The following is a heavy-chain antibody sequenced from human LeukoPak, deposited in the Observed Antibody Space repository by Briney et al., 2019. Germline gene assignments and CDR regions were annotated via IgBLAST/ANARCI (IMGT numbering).Heavy chain of an antibody. Sequence: GGSLRLSCAASGFTFSSYAMHWVRQAPGKGLEWVAVISYDGSNKYYADSVKGRFTISRDNSKNTLYLQMNSLRAEDTAVYYCARDEMSWFDPWGQGTLVTVSS. J-gene: IGHJ5*02. CDR2: ISYDGSNK. CDR1: GFTFSSYA. V-gene: IGHV3-30*04. CDR3: ARDEMSWFDP.